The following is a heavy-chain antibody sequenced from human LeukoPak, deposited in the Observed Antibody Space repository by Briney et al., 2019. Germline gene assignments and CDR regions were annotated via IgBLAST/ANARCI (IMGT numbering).Heavy chain of an antibody. J-gene: IGHJ4*02. CDR3: AKYRSFGVATKFDY. D-gene: IGHD3-3*01. CDR1: GFTFSSYG. CDR2: ISGSGGST. V-gene: IGHV3-23*01. Sequence: PGGSLRLSCAASGFTFSSYGMSRVRQAPGKGLEWVSAISGSGGSTFYADSAKGRFTISRDNSKNTLYLQMNSLRAEDTAVYYCAKYRSFGVATKFDYWGQGTLVTVSS.